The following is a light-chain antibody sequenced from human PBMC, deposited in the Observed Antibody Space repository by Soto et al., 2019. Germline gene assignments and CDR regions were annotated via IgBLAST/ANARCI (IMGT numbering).Light chain of an antibody. V-gene: IGKV3-15*01. CDR3: QQYNNWPPWT. Sequence: EIVMTQSPATLSVSPGERATLSCRASQSIRGNLAWYQQKPGQAPRLLIYGASTRATGIPARFSGSGSGTEFTLTISSLRSEDFAVYYCQQYNNWPPWTFGQGTKVDIK. CDR2: GAS. J-gene: IGKJ1*01. CDR1: QSIRGN.